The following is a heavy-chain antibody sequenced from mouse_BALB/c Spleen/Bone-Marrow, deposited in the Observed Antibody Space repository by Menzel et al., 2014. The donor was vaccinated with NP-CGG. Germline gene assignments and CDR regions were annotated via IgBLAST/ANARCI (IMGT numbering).Heavy chain of an antibody. CDR1: GYVFSTSW. Sequence: VKLVESGPELVKPGASVKISCKASGYVFSTSWMNWVKQRPGQGLEWIGRIYPGDGDANYNGNFKGKATLTADKSSSTAYMQLNSLTSVDSAVYFCVRGAHPWGQGTLVTVSA. CDR2: IYPGDGDA. CDR3: VRGAHP. J-gene: IGHJ3*01. V-gene: IGHV1-82*01.